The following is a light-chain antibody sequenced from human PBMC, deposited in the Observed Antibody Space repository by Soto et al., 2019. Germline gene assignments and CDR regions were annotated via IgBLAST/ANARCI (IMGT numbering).Light chain of an antibody. CDR1: QSVSSTF. J-gene: IGKJ1*01. Sequence: EIVLTQSPGTLSLTPGERATLSCRASQSVSSTFLAWYQQKPGQAPKVLIYGASTRATGIPDRFSGSGSGTDFTLTISRLEPKDFAMYYCQQYESSRTFGQGTKVEMK. CDR3: QQYESSRT. CDR2: GAS. V-gene: IGKV3-20*01.